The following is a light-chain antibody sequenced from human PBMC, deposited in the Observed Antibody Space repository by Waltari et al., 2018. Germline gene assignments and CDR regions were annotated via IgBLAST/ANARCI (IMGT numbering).Light chain of an antibody. CDR1: SSNIGSNT. V-gene: IGLV1-44*01. Sequence: QSVLTQPPSASGTPGPRVTISCSGSSSNIGSNTVNRYQQLPGTAPKLLIYSNNQRPSGVPDRFSGSKSGPSASLAISGLQSEDEADYYCAAWDDSLNGWVFGGGTKLTVL. J-gene: IGLJ3*02. CDR2: SNN. CDR3: AAWDDSLNGWV.